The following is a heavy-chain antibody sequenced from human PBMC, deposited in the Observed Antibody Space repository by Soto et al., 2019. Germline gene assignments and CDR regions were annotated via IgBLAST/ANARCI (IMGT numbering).Heavy chain of an antibody. CDR1: GGTFSSYA. J-gene: IGHJ6*02. V-gene: IGHV1-69*01. D-gene: IGHD6-13*01. CDR3: ARSSSSVLYYYYYGMDV. Sequence: QVQLVQSGAEVKKPGSSVKVSCKASGGTFSSYAISWVRQAPGQGLEWMGGIIPIFGTANYAQKFQGRVTITADESTSTAYMELSSLRPEDTAVYYCARSSSSVLYYYYYGMDVWGQGTTVTVSS. CDR2: IIPIFGTA.